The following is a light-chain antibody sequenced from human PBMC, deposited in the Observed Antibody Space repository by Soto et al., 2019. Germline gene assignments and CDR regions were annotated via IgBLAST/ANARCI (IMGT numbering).Light chain of an antibody. J-gene: IGLJ1*01. CDR1: SSDVGGYNY. CDR3: SSYTSSSTLV. CDR2: EVS. Sequence: QSVLTQPASVSGSPGKSITISCTGTSSDVGGYNYVAWYQQYPGKAPKLMIYEVSDRPSGVSIRFSGSKSGNTASLTISGLQAEDEAYYYCSSYTSSSTLVFGTGTKVTVL. V-gene: IGLV2-14*01.